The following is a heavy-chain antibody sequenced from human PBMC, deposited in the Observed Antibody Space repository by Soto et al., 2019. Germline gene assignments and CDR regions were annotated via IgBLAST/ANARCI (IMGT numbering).Heavy chain of an antibody. CDR2: ISGSGGST. CDR3: AKGGITGTHSNWFDP. D-gene: IGHD1-20*01. Sequence: GGSLRLSCAASGFTFSSYGMSWVRQAPGKGLEWVSAISGSGGSTYYADSVKGRFTISRDNSKNTLYLQMNSLRAEDTVVYYCAKGGITGTHSNWFDPWGQGTLVTVS. CDR1: GFTFSSYG. V-gene: IGHV3-23*01. J-gene: IGHJ5*02.